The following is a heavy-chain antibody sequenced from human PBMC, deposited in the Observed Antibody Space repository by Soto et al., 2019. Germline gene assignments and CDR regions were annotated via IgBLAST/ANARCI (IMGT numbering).Heavy chain of an antibody. CDR3: ARQPVSGTAFFDY. V-gene: IGHV1-18*01. Sequence: QVQLVQSGAEVKKPGASVKVSCKASGYTFTSYGISWVRQAPGQGLEWMGWISAYNGNTNYAQKVQGKVTMTTYTSTITDYMEVRRLRYDDPAVYYCARQPVSGTAFFDYWGQGTLFTVSS. D-gene: IGHD6-19*01. CDR1: GYTFTSYG. J-gene: IGHJ4*02. CDR2: ISAYNGNT.